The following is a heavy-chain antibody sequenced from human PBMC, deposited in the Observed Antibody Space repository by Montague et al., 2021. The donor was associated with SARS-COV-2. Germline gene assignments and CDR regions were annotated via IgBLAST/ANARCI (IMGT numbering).Heavy chain of an antibody. CDR1: GGSISSSSYY. J-gene: IGHJ6*02. D-gene: IGHD3-9*01. Sequence: SETLSLTCTVSGGSISSSSYYWGWISQPTGKGLEWIGSIYYSGSTYYNPYIKSRVTISVDKSKNPFSLKLSSVTAADTDVYYCARDGSLRFEILIGPRHYYYCMDVWGQGTPVTVSS. CDR3: ARDGSLRFEILIGPRHYYYCMDV. CDR2: IYYSGST. V-gene: IGHV4-39*07.